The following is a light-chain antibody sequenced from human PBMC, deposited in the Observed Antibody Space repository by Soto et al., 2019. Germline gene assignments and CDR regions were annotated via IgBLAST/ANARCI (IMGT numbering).Light chain of an antibody. CDR3: AAWDDSLNGVV. CDR1: SGDIGSHSY. Sequence: QSVLTQPASVSGSPGQSITISCTGASGDIGSHSYVSWYQQHPGKAPKLLIYSNNQRPSGVPDRFSGSKSGTSASLAISGLQSEDEADYYCAAWDDSLNGVVFGGGTKLTVL. J-gene: IGLJ2*01. V-gene: IGLV1-44*01. CDR2: SNN.